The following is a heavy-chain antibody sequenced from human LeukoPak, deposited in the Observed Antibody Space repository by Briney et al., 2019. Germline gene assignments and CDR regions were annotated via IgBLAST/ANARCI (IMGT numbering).Heavy chain of an antibody. D-gene: IGHD6-13*01. CDR2: INAGNHNT. V-gene: IGHV1-3*01. CDR1: GYTFTSYA. CDR3: ASTGYSSSWYGIFDY. Sequence: GASVKVSCKASGYTFTSYAMHWVRQAPRQRLEWMGWINAGNHNTKYSQKFQGRVTITRDTSASTVYMELSSLRSEDTAVYYCASTGYSSSWYGIFDYWGQGTLVTVSS. J-gene: IGHJ4*02.